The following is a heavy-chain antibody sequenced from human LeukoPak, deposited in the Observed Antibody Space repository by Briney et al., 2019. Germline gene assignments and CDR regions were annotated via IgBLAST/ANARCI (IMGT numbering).Heavy chain of an antibody. J-gene: IGHJ4*02. CDR1: GLIFNTYG. Sequence: GGSLRLSCVASGLIFNTYGMHWVRQAPGKGLEWVAVIWFDGSIKYYADSVKGRFTISRDNSKNTLYLQMNSLRDEDTALYYCASAAGPFDNWGQGALVTVSS. CDR2: IWFDGSIK. CDR3: ASAAGPFDN. D-gene: IGHD6-19*01. V-gene: IGHV3-33*01.